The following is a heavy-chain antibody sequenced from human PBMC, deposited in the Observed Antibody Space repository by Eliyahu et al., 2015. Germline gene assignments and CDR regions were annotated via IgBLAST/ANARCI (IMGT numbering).Heavy chain of an antibody. CDR3: ARGHVLRYFDWLLYGDGGYYFDN. Sequence: QLQLQESGPGLVKPSETLSLTCTVPGGSISSSSYYWGWIRQPPGKGLEWIGSIYYSGSTYYNPSLKSRVTISVDTSKNQFSLKLSSVTAADTAVYYCARGHVLRYFDWLLYGDGGYYFDNWGQGTLVTVSS. CDR1: GGSISSSSYY. D-gene: IGHD3-9*01. J-gene: IGHJ4*02. CDR2: IYYSGST. V-gene: IGHV4-39*01.